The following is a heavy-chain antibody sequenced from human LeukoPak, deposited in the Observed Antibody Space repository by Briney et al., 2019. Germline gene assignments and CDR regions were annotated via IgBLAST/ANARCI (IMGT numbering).Heavy chain of an antibody. CDR1: GGSISNYY. J-gene: IGHJ6*02. CDR2: IYYSGST. CDR3: ARDRSPEGYYDSSHWDYYHGMDV. V-gene: IGHV4-59*01. Sequence: PETLSLTCTVSGGSISNYYWSWIRQPPGKGLEWIGYIYYSGSTNHNPSLKSRVTISVDTSKNQFSLNLSSVTAADTAMYYCARDRSPEGYYDSSHWDYYHGMDVWGQGTTVTVSS. D-gene: IGHD3-22*01.